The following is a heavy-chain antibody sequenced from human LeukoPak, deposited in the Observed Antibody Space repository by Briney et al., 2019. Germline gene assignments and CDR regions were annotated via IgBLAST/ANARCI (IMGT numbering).Heavy chain of an antibody. CDR3: ARGCGIVGATDHLGNWFDP. V-gene: IGHV1-69*11. CDR1: GGVFTTYA. D-gene: IGHD1-26*01. Sequence: GASVKVSCKASGGVFTTYAISWVRQAPGQGLEWMGSIIPFLGTTNYAQKFQGRVTITADEPTRTAYMELTYVRSDDTAVYYCARGCGIVGATDHLGNWFDPWGQGTLVTVSS. CDR2: IIPFLGTT. J-gene: IGHJ5*02.